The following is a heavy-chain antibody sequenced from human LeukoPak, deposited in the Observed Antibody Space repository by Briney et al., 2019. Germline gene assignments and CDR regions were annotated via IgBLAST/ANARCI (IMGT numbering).Heavy chain of an antibody. Sequence: PGGSLRLSCAASGFTFSSYAMSWVRRAPGKGLEWVSAISGSGGSTYYADSVKGRFAISRDNSKNTLYLQMNSLRAEDTAVYYCAKSDIVVVPAAAFDYWGQGTLVTVSS. CDR3: AKSDIVVVPAAAFDY. V-gene: IGHV3-23*01. CDR1: GFTFSSYA. CDR2: ISGSGGST. J-gene: IGHJ4*02. D-gene: IGHD2-2*01.